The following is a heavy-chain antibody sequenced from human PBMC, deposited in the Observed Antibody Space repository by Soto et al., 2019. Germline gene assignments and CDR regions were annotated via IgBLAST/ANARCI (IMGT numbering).Heavy chain of an antibody. CDR3: TTGSVEGF. Sequence: EVQLVDSGGGLVKPGGSLRLSCEASGFSVSNAWMNWVRQAPGKGLEWVGRIKTRDEGETTNYAAPVKGRFTISRDDSKTTLYLQMNSLNTEDTAVSYCTTGSVEGFWGQGTTVTVSS. CDR1: GFSVSNAW. CDR2: IKTRDEGETT. D-gene: IGHD2-15*01. V-gene: IGHV3-15*07. J-gene: IGHJ6*02.